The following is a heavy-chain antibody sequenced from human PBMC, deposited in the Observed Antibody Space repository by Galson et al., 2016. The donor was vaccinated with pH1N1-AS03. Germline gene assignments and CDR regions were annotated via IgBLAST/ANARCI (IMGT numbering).Heavy chain of an antibody. J-gene: IGHJ3*01. CDR1: GGSISSSTW. V-gene: IGHV4-4*02. Sequence: SETLSLTYVVSGGSISSSTWWSWVRQSPRKGLEWIGEIYHSGSTNYNPSLKSRVTMSVDKSKNQFSLKLNSVTAADTAVYYCAAGRTNAFDFWGQGTKVTVSS. CDR2: IYHSGST. D-gene: IGHD1-14*01. CDR3: AAGRTNAFDF.